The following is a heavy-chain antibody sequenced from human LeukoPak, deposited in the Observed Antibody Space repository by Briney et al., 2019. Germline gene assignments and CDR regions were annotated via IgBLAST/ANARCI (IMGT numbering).Heavy chain of an antibody. CDR2: INHSGST. J-gene: IGHJ4*02. CDR1: GGSFSGYY. V-gene: IGHV4-34*01. D-gene: IGHD3-10*01. CDR3: ARGRSNLVTGSGSKYYFDY. Sequence: SETLSLTCAVYGGSFSGYYWSWIRQPPGKGLEWIGEINHSGSTNYNPSLKSRVTISVDTSKNQFSLRLSSVTAADTAVYYCARGRSNLVTGSGSKYYFDYWGQGTLVTVSS.